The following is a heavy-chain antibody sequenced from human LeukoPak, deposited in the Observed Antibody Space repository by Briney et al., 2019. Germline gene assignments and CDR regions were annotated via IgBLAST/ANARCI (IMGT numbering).Heavy chain of an antibody. V-gene: IGHV3-7*01. Sequence: GGSLRLSCAASGFTFSSYWMSWVRQAPGKGLEWVANIKQDGSEKYYVDSVKGRFTISRDNAKNSLYLQMNSLRAEDTAVYYCARDSVAYQLLLYYFDYCGQGTLVTVSS. CDR3: ARDSVAYQLLLYYFDY. D-gene: IGHD2-2*01. CDR2: IKQDGSEK. CDR1: GFTFSSYW. J-gene: IGHJ4*02.